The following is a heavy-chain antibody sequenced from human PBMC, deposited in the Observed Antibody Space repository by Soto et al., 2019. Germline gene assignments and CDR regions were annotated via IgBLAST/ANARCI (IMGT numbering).Heavy chain of an antibody. CDR3: ARATTFHCSSTSCYISPYFDY. CDR2: ISAYNGNT. V-gene: IGHV1-18*01. J-gene: IGHJ4*02. D-gene: IGHD2-2*01. Sequence: GASVKVSCKASGYTFTSYGISWVRQAPGQGLEWMGWISAYNGNTNYAQKLQGRVTKTTDTSTSTAYMELRSLRSDDTAVYYCARATTFHCSSTSCYISPYFDYWGQGTLVTVSS. CDR1: GYTFTSYG.